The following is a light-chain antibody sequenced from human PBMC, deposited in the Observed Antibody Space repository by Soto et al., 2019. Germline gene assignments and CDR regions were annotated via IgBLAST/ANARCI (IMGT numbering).Light chain of an antibody. CDR3: QHYDNFPPLRI. CDR1: EDINNN. Sequence: DLQMTQSPSSLSASVGDRVTITCQASEDINNNLNWYQKKPGEAPKLLIYAASNSQAGVPSRFSGSGSGTHYTFTISSLQPDDTATYYCQHYDNFPPLRIFGGGTKVEIK. V-gene: IGKV1-33*01. CDR2: AAS. J-gene: IGKJ4*01.